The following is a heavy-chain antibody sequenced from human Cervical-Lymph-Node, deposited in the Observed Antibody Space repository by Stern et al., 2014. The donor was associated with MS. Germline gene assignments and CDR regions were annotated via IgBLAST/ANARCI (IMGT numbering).Heavy chain of an antibody. CDR1: GFTFDDYA. CDR3: AKDVIGRYGGSEFDY. D-gene: IGHD4-23*01. CDR2: ISWNSGSI. Sequence: EVHLVESGGGLVQPGRSLRLSCAASGFTFDDYAMHWVRQAPGKGLEWVSGISWNSGSIGYADSVKGRFTISRDNAKNSLYLQMNSLRAEDTALYYCAKDVIGRYGGSEFDYWGQGTLVTVSS. J-gene: IGHJ4*02. V-gene: IGHV3-9*01.